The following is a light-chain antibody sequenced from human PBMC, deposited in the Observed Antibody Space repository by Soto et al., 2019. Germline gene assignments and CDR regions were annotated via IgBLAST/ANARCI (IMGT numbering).Light chain of an antibody. CDR3: QQVNSYPLT. V-gene: IGKV1-9*01. Sequence: IQLTQSPSFLSASVGDRVTITCRASQDIANYLAWYQQKPGKAPKFLIYATSTFQSGVPSRFSGGGSGTEFTLTISSLHPEDFATYYCQQVNSYPLTFGGGTKVEIK. CDR1: QDIANY. J-gene: IGKJ4*01. CDR2: ATS.